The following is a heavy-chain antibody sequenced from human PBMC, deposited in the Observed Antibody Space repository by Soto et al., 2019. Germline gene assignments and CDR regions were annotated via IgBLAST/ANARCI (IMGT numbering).Heavy chain of an antibody. J-gene: IGHJ3*02. CDR1: GFTFSSYW. CDR3: ARALEITIFGVVITYDAFDI. V-gene: IGHV3-74*01. D-gene: IGHD3-3*01. CDR2: INSDGSST. Sequence: EVQLVESGGGLVQPGGSLRLSCAASGFTFSSYWMHWVRQAPGKGLVWVSRINSDGSSTSYADSVKGRFTISRDNAKNTLYLQMNSLRAEDTAVYYCARALEITIFGVVITYDAFDIWGQGTMVTVSS.